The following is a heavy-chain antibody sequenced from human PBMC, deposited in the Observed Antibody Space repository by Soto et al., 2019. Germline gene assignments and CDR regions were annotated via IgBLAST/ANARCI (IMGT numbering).Heavy chain of an antibody. V-gene: IGHV3-23*01. Sequence: GGSLRLSCAASGFPFSSYAMSWVRQSPGKGLEWVSAISGSGGSTYYADSVKGRFTISRDNSKNTLYLQMNSLRAEDTAVYYCAKYGGRVVIRYYGMDVWCQGAGVTVSS. CDR3: AKYGGRVVIRYYGMDV. J-gene: IGHJ6*02. CDR1: GFPFSSYA. CDR2: ISGSGGST. D-gene: IGHD3-3*01.